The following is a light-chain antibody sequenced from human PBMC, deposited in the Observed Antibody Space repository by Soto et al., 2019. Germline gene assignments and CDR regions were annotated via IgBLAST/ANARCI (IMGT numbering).Light chain of an antibody. V-gene: IGKV1-27*01. CDR2: GAS. J-gene: IGKJ1*01. Sequence: DIQMTQSPTSLSASVGDRVTITCRASQDISNNLAWDQQKPGKVPKLLIYGASILQTGVPSRFSGSGSGTDFTLTISSLQPEDVATYYCQKYNTVLWTFGQGTKVEF. CDR3: QKYNTVLWT. CDR1: QDISNN.